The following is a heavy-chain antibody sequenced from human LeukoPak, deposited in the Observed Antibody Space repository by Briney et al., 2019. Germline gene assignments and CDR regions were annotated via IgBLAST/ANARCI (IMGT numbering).Heavy chain of an antibody. J-gene: IGHJ5*02. Sequence: SVKVSCKASGGTFSSYAISWVRQAPGQGLEWMGGIIPIFGTANYAQKFQGRVTITADESTSTAYMELSSLRSEDTAVYYCARDSQDIVVVVAATQRKENWFDPWGQGTLVTVSS. CDR2: IIPIFGTA. CDR3: ARDSQDIVVVVAATQRKENWFDP. D-gene: IGHD2-15*01. CDR1: GGTFSSYA. V-gene: IGHV1-69*13.